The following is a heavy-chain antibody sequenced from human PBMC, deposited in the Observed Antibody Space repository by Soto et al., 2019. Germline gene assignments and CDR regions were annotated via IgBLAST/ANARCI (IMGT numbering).Heavy chain of an antibody. J-gene: IGHJ1*01. CDR1: GYTFTDYA. CDR3: ARDTGYTFGSLNY. CDR2: MNAGVGNT. D-gene: IGHD5-18*01. V-gene: IGHV1-3*01. Sequence: HVELVQSGADVKKPGASVTISCKASGYTFTDYALHWVRQAPGQRLEWMGWMNAGVGNTLYSQKYQGRITITRDTSASTAYMELNSLKSEDTAIYYCARDTGYTFGSLNYWGPGTLVTVSS.